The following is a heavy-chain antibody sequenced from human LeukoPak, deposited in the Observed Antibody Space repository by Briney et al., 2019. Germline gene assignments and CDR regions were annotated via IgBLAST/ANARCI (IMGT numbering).Heavy chain of an antibody. J-gene: IGHJ4*02. CDR2: ISSSGSTI. Sequence: GGSLRLSCAASGFTFSSYEMNWVRQAPGKGLEWVSYISSSGSTIYYADSVKGRFTISRDNAKNSLYLQMNSLRAEDTAVYYCARDKTPYYYDSSGYLIWGQGTLVIVSS. V-gene: IGHV3-48*03. CDR3: ARDKTPYYYDSSGYLI. CDR1: GFTFSSYE. D-gene: IGHD3-22*01.